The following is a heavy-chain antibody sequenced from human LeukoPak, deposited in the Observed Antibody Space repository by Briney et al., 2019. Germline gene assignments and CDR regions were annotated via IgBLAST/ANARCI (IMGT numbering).Heavy chain of an antibody. CDR2: ISRSGGQI. CDR1: GFTFSSYG. CDR3: AKDLGYYGSGSYPYFDN. V-gene: IGHV3-23*01. Sequence: PGGSLRLSCAASGFTFSSYGMSWVRQAPGKGLEWVSSISRSGGQIYYADSMKGRFTISRDNSKNTLYLQMNSLRAEDTAVYYCAKDLGYYGSGSYPYFDNWGQGTLVTVSS. J-gene: IGHJ4*02. D-gene: IGHD3-10*01.